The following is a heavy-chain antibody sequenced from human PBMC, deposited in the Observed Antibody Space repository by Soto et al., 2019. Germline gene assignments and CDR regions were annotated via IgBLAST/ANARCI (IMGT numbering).Heavy chain of an antibody. D-gene: IGHD1-26*01. CDR1: GFTFSSYG. Sequence: QVQLVESGGGVVQPGRSLRLSCAASGFTFSSYGMHWVRQAPGKGLEWVAVIWYDGSNKYYADSVKGRFTISRDNSKNTLYLQMNRLRAEDTAVYYCARDSEWELPHPDVEYYFDYWGQGTLVTVSS. J-gene: IGHJ4*02. CDR3: ARDSEWELPHPDVEYYFDY. V-gene: IGHV3-33*01. CDR2: IWYDGSNK.